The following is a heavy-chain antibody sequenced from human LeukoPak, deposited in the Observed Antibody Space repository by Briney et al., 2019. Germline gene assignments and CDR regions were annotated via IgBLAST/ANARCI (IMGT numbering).Heavy chain of an antibody. CDR3: AKSSGLGPRRPYYYYYYMDV. CDR2: IRYDGSNK. V-gene: IGHV3-30*02. D-gene: IGHD1-14*01. Sequence: GGSLRLSCAASGFTFSSYGMHWVRQAPGKGLEWVAFIRYDGSNKYYADSVKGRFTISRDNSKNTLYLQMNSLRAEDTAVYYCAKSSGLGPRRPYYYYYYMDVWGKGTTVTISS. J-gene: IGHJ6*03. CDR1: GFTFSSYG.